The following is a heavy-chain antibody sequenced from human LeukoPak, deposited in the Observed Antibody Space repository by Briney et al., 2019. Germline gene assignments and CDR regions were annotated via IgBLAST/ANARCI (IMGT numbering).Heavy chain of an antibody. CDR3: ATSRGGTSFDY. CDR1: GYTFTDYY. CDR2: MNPNSGGT. D-gene: IGHD2-2*01. J-gene: IGHJ4*02. V-gene: IGHV1-2*02. Sequence: ASVKLSCKASGYTFTDYYVHWVRQAPGQGLEWMGWMNPNSGGTNYAQRFQGRVTMTRDTSISTAYMELTRLRFDDTAVFYCATSRGGTSFDYWGQGTLVTVSS.